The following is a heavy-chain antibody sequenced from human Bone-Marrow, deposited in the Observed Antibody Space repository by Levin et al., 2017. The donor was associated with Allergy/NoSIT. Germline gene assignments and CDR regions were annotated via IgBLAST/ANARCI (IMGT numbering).Heavy chain of an antibody. V-gene: IGHV3-15*01. Sequence: PGGSLRLSCAASGFTFSNAWMTWVRQAPGKGLEWVGRIKTKTDGWTTDYAAPVKGRFTMSRDDSKNTLYLQMNSLKTEDTAVYYCTTRITIYGHDDYYGMDVWGQGTTVTVSS. CDR2: IKTKTDGWTT. D-gene: IGHD3-3*01. CDR1: GFTFSNAW. CDR3: TTRITIYGHDDYYGMDV. J-gene: IGHJ6*02.